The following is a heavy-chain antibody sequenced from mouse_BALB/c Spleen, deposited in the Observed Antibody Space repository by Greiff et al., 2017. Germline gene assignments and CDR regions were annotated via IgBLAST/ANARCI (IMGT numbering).Heavy chain of an antibody. CDR1: GFTFSSYG. Sequence: EVQGVESGGGLVQPGGSLKLSCAASGFTFSSYGMSWVRQTPDKRLELVATINSNGGSTYYPDSVKGRFTISRDNAKNTLYLQMSSLKSEDTAMYYCARDRGTWFAYWGQGTLVTVSA. CDR3: ARDRGTWFAY. V-gene: IGHV5-6-3*01. CDR2: INSNGGST. D-gene: IGHD3-1*01. J-gene: IGHJ3*01.